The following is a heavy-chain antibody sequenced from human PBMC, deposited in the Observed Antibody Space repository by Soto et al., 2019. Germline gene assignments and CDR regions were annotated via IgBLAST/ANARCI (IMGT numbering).Heavy chain of an antibody. CDR1: GGSFSGYY. CDR3: ARGRIAARPRYFDY. CDR2: INPSGST. D-gene: IGHD6-6*01. J-gene: IGHJ4*02. Sequence: SETLSLTCAVYGGSFSGYYWSWIRQTPGKGLEWIGEINPSGSTNYNPSLKSQVTISVDTSKHQFSLKLSSVTAADTAVYYCARGRIAARPRYFDYWGRGTLVTSPQ. V-gene: IGHV4-34*01.